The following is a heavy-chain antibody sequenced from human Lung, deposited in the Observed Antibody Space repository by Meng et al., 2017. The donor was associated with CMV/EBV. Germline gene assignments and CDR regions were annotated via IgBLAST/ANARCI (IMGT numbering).Heavy chain of an antibody. CDR2: MNPSGGST. CDR3: ARSDMIRGVVVLDY. CDR1: GYTFTSHY. Sequence: ASXXVSXKASGYTFTSHYMHWVRQAPGQGLEWMGIMNPSGGSTSYAQKFQGRVTMTTDTSTSTAYMELRSLRSDDTAVYYCARSDMIRGVVVLDYWGQGTLVTVSS. J-gene: IGHJ4*02. V-gene: IGHV1-46*01. D-gene: IGHD3-10*01.